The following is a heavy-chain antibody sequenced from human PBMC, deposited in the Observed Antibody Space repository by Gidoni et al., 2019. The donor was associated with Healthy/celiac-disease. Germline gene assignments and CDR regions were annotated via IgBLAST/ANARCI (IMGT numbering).Heavy chain of an antibody. D-gene: IGHD6-19*01. Sequence: QVQLVQSGAEVKKPGASVKVSCKASGYTFTRYYMHWVRQAPGQGLEWMGIINPSGGSTSYAQKFQGRVTMTRDTSTSTVYMELSSLRSEDTAVYYCARDNRLYSSGWYSPFDYWGQGTLVTVSS. CDR2: INPSGGST. V-gene: IGHV1-46*01. J-gene: IGHJ4*02. CDR1: GYTFTRYY. CDR3: ARDNRLYSSGWYSPFDY.